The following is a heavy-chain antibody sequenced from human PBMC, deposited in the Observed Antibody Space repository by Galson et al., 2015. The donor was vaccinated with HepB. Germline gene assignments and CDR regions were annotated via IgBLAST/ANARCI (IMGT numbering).Heavy chain of an antibody. CDR2: ISSSPTYT. V-gene: IGHV3-11*06. CDR3: ARGRDDGVREFDF. J-gene: IGHJ4*02. Sequence: SLRLSCATSGFILNDYYMSWIRQAPGKGLEFISSISSSPTYTIYADSVKGRFTISRDNAGNSLYLQMNSLRAEDTAVYYCARGRDDGVREFDFWGQGTLVTVSS. D-gene: IGHD1-1*01. CDR1: GFILNDYY.